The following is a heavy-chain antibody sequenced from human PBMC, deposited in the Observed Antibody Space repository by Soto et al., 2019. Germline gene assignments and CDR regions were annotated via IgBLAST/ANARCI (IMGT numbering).Heavy chain of an antibody. CDR3: ARSGWAAEALDI. V-gene: IGHV1-2*04. CDR2: INPNSGGA. J-gene: IGHJ3*02. Sequence: QVQLVQSGAEVKKPGASVKVSCKASGDTFTGYYIHWVRQAPGQGLEWLGWINPNSGGATYAQQFQGWVTMTTDTSFNTAYMELSRLRSDATAVYYCARSGWAAEALDIWCQGTLVTVSS. D-gene: IGHD1-26*01. CDR1: GDTFTGYY.